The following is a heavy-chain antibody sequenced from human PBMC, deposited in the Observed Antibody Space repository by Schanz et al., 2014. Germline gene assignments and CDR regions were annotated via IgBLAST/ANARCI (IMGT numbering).Heavy chain of an antibody. CDR2: VSGGGGST. D-gene: IGHD6-6*01. J-gene: IGHJ6*02. CDR1: GFTFSRYA. Sequence: EVQLLESGGGPVEPGGSLRLSCAASGFTFSRYAMSWVRQAPGKGLEWVAAVSGGGGSTYFADSVKGRFTISRDNSDNTLFLQMNSLRVEDTAEYYCAKNWKGHHITGRPGWSDGMDVWGQGTTVTVSS. CDR3: AKNWKGHHITGRPGWSDGMDV. V-gene: IGHV3-23*01.